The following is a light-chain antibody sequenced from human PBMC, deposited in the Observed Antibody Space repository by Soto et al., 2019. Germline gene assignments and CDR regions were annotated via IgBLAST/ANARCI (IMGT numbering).Light chain of an antibody. CDR2: EVS. CDR3: SSYSTVFTYV. V-gene: IGLV2-14*01. CDR1: SSDVGLYDY. Sequence: QSALTQPASVSGAPGQSITVSCTGTSSDVGLYDYVSWFQQHPGKSPKLIIYEVSHRPSGVSSRFSGSKSGNTASLTISGLQTEDEADYYCSSYSTVFTYVFGTGTKGTVL. J-gene: IGLJ1*01.